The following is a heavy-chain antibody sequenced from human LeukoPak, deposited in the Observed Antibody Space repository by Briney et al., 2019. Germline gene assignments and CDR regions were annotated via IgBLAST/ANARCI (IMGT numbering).Heavy chain of an antibody. V-gene: IGHV3-7*01. J-gene: IGHJ4*02. CDR1: GFSVSGYW. D-gene: IGHD6-13*01. Sequence: GGSLRLSCAVSGFSVSGYWMTWVRQAPGKGLEWVANIKQDGSERNYVDSVKGRFTISRDNAENSLFLQMNSLRVEDTAVYYCAREWQGGIAAAGTRIEGDYWGQGTLVAVSS. CDR2: IKQDGSER. CDR3: AREWQGGIAAAGTRIEGDY.